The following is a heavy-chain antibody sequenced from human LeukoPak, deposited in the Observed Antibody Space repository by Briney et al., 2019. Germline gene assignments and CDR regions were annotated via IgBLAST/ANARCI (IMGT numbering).Heavy chain of an antibody. CDR2: IYYSGST. CDR1: GGSISSSSYY. CDR3: ARHPSGPSWIQLWLGFDY. V-gene: IGHV4-39*01. Sequence: SETLSLTCTVSGGSISSSSYYWGWIRQPPGKGLEWIGSIYYSGSTYYNPSLTRRVTISVDTSKNQFSLKLSSVTAADTAVYYCARHPSGPSWIQLWLGFDYWGQGTLVTVSS. J-gene: IGHJ4*02. D-gene: IGHD5-18*01.